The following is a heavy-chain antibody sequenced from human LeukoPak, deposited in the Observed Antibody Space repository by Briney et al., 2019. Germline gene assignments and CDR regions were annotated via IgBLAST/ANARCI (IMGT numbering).Heavy chain of an antibody. CDR1: GGPISSSSYY. CDR2: IYYSGST. J-gene: IGHJ3*02. CDR3: ARVYSSGWYRAFDI. V-gene: IGHV4-39*01. Sequence: SETLSLTCTVSGGPISSSSYYWGWIRQPPGKGLEWIGSIYYSGSTYYNPSLKSRVTISVDTSKNQFSLKLSSVTAADTAVYYCARVYSSGWYRAFDIWGQGTMVTVSS. D-gene: IGHD6-19*01.